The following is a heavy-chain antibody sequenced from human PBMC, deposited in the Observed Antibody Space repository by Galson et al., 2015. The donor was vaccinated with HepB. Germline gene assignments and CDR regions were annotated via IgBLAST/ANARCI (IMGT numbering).Heavy chain of an antibody. CDR2: IWYDGSNK. CDR1: GFTFSSYG. J-gene: IGHJ6*02. CDR3: ARDSSYYYDSSGYYPRPTFGMDV. V-gene: IGHV3-33*01. Sequence: SLRLSCAASGFTFSSYGMHWVRQAPGKGLEWVAVIWYDGSNKYYEDSVKGRFTISRDNSKNTLYLQMNSLRAEDTAVYYCARDSSYYYDSSGYYPRPTFGMDVWGQGTTVTVSS. D-gene: IGHD3-22*01.